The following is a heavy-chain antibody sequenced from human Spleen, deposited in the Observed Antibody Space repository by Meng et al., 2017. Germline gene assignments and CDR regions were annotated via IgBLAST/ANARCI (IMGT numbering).Heavy chain of an antibody. CDR2: IYPSDSDT. CDR1: GYIFSTYW. D-gene: IGHD3-16*01. J-gene: IGHJ4*02. V-gene: IGHV5-51*01. Sequence: GESLKISCKGSGYIFSTYWIAWVRQMPGKGLECMGVIYPSDSDTTYSPSFQGQVTISADKSISTAYLQWSSLKASDTAMYYCARQGGRGYFDYWGQGTLVTVSS. CDR3: ARQGGRGYFDY.